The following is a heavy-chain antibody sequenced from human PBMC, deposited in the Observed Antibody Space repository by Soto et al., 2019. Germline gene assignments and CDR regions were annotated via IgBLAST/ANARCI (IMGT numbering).Heavy chain of an antibody. D-gene: IGHD3-9*01. Sequence: PSETLSLTCTVSGGSISSYYWSWIRQPPGKGLEWIGYIYYSGSTNYNPSLKSRVTISVDTSKNQFSLKPSSVTAADTAVYYCARGSHYDILTGYYFGFGMDVWGQGTTVTVSS. CDR1: GGSISSYY. CDR2: IYYSGST. CDR3: ARGSHYDILTGYYFGFGMDV. V-gene: IGHV4-59*01. J-gene: IGHJ6*02.